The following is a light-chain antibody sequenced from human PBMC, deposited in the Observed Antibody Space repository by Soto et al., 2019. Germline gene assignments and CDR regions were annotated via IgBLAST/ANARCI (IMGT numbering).Light chain of an antibody. J-gene: IGLJ1*01. V-gene: IGLV1-44*01. CDR1: SSNIESHT. Sequence: QSVLTQPPSVSGTPGQRITISCSGSSSNIESHTVNWYQQVPGTAPKLLINTNNQRPSGVPDRFSGSKSGASASLAISGLQSEDEATYYCATWDDSRKEVFGTGTKLTVL. CDR2: TNN. CDR3: ATWDDSRKEV.